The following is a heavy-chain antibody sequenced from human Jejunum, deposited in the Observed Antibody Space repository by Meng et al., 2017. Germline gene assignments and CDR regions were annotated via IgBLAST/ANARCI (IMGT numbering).Heavy chain of an antibody. CDR3: SNYVWGSRPTGVLS. J-gene: IGHJ5*02. Sequence: QVCLQESGPGLVQPSGTLSLTCAVSGVSISSSHWWSWVRQPPGKGLEWIGEIFHGGSTNYNSSLKSRVSISVDKSKNQFSLELSSVTAADTAVYYCSNYVWGSRPTGVLSWGQGTLVTVFS. V-gene: IGHV4-4*02. CDR1: GVSISSSHW. D-gene: IGHD3-16*01. CDR2: IFHGGST.